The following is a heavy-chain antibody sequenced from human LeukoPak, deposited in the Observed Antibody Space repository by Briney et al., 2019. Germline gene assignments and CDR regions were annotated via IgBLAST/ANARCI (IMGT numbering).Heavy chain of an antibody. CDR1: GFTFSSYA. D-gene: IGHD3-22*01. J-gene: IGHJ4*02. CDR2: ISYDGSNK. V-gene: IGHV3-30*04. CDR3: ARDQSLTYYYDSSGYYLDY. Sequence: GGSLRLSCAASGFTFSSYAMHWVRQAPGKGLEWVAVISYDGSNKYYADSVKGRFTISRDNSKNTLYLQMNSLRAEDTAVYHCARDQSLTYYYDSSGYYLDYWGQGTLVTVSS.